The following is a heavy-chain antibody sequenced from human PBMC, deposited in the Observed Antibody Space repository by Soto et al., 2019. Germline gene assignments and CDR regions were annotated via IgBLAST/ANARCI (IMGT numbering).Heavy chain of an antibody. CDR2: IIPILGIA. V-gene: IGHV1-69*02. CDR1: GGTFSSYT. D-gene: IGHD3-10*01. CDR3: ASFLTGSNRYNWFDP. Sequence: QVPLVQSGAEVKKPGSSVKVSCKASGGTFSSYTISWVRQAPGQGLEWMGRIIPILGIANYAQKFQGRVTITADKSTSTAYMELSSLRSEDTAVYYCASFLTGSNRYNWFDPWGQGTLVTVSS. J-gene: IGHJ5*02.